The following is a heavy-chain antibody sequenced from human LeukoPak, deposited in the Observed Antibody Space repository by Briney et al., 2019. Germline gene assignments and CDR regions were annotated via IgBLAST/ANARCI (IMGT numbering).Heavy chain of an antibody. D-gene: IGHD2-15*01. CDR3: ASYCSGGSCQGYDAFDI. Sequence: GASVKVSCKASGYTFTSYGISWVRQAPGQGLEWMGWISAYNGNTNYAQKLQGRVTMTTDTSTSTAYMELRSRRSDDTAVYYCASYCSGGSCQGYDAFDIWGQGTMVTVSS. J-gene: IGHJ3*02. CDR1: GYTFTSYG. CDR2: ISAYNGNT. V-gene: IGHV1-18*01.